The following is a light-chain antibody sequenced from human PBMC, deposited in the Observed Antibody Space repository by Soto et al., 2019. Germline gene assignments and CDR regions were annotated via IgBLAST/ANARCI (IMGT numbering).Light chain of an antibody. J-gene: IGKJ1*01. CDR3: QQCNGYSRT. CDR1: QSISSW. V-gene: IGKV1-5*01. Sequence: DIQMTHSPSTLSASFLDRVTITCRASQSISSWLAWYQQKPGKAPKVLIYDASNLESGVPSRFSGSGSGTEFTLTISSLQPDDFATYYCQQCNGYSRTFGQGTKVDI. CDR2: DAS.